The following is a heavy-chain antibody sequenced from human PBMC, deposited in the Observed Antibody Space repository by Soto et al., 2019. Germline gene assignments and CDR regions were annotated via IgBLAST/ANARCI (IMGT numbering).Heavy chain of an antibody. Sequence: SQTLSLTCAISGDSVSSNSAAWNWIRQSPSRGLEWLGRTYYRSKWYNDYAVSVKSRITINPDTSKNQFSLQLNSVTPEDTAVYYCARDNDIVVVTAAIGYGMDVWGQGTTVTVSS. CDR1: GDSVSSNSAA. J-gene: IGHJ6*02. V-gene: IGHV6-1*01. CDR2: TYYRSKWYN. CDR3: ARDNDIVVVTAAIGYGMDV. D-gene: IGHD2-2*01.